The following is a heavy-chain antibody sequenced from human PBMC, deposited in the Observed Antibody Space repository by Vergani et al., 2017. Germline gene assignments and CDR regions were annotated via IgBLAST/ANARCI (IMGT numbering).Heavy chain of an antibody. CDR2: ISYDGSNK. J-gene: IGHJ4*02. Sequence: QVQLVESGGGVVQPGRSLRLSCAASGFTFGSYRMHWVRQAPGKGLEWVAVISYDGSNKYYADSVKGRFTISRDNSKNTLYLQMNSLRAEDTAVYYCAKTPSQYCSGGSCYSIGRWGQGTLVTVSS. V-gene: IGHV3-30*18. D-gene: IGHD2-15*01. CDR1: GFTFGSYR. CDR3: AKTPSQYCSGGSCYSIGR.